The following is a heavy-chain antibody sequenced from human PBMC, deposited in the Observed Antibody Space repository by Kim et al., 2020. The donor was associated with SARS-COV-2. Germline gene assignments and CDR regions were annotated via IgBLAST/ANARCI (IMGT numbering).Heavy chain of an antibody. Sequence: GGSLRPSCAASGFTFSSYAMSWVRQAPGKGLEWVSAISGSGGRTYYADSVKGRFTISRDNSKNTLYLQMNSLRAEDTAVYYCAKVGETEWFGELLTSYYYYYMDVWGKGTTVTVSS. J-gene: IGHJ6*03. D-gene: IGHD3-10*01. CDR1: GFTFSSYA. V-gene: IGHV3-23*01. CDR3: AKVGETEWFGELLTSYYYYYMDV. CDR2: ISGSGGRT.